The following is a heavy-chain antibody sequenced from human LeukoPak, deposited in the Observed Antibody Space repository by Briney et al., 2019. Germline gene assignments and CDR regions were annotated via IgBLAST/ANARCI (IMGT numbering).Heavy chain of an antibody. D-gene: IGHD2-2*01. Sequence: GASLRLSCAVSGFTFSSYAMIWVRQAPGKGLEWVSTISGSGGSTYYADSVKGRFTISRDNSKNTLYLQMNSLRAEDTAVYYCAKGVVPAALLSADYWGQGTLVTVSS. CDR2: ISGSGGST. CDR3: AKGVVPAALLSADY. V-gene: IGHV3-23*01. CDR1: GFTFSSYA. J-gene: IGHJ4*02.